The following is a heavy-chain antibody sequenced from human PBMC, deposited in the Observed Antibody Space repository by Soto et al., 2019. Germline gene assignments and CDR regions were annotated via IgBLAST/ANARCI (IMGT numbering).Heavy chain of an antibody. CDR2: INPSGGGT. Sequence: AKVCWKACGDGIEGKSMRWAQQSTGQGLEWMGIINPSGGGTTYAQKFQGRVVMTSDASTSTVYVELSSLTSEDTAIYFCARFFGVHNALPFWIGYLAYRVHGTLVTVSS. D-gene: IGHD3-3*01. J-gene: IGHJ4*01. CDR1: GDGIEGKS. CDR3: ARFFGVHNALPFWIGYLAY. V-gene: IGHV1-46*02.